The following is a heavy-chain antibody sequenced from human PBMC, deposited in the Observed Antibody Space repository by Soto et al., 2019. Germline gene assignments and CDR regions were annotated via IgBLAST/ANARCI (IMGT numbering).Heavy chain of an antibody. V-gene: IGHV3-23*01. CDR2: ISGSGGST. D-gene: IGHD2-15*01. J-gene: IGHJ5*02. CDR1: GFTFSSYA. CDR3: DRMVVAARSCWFDP. Sequence: GGSLRLSCAASGFTFSSYAMSWVRQAPGKGLEWVSAISGSGGSTYYADSVKGRFTISRDNSKNTLYLQMNSLRAEDTAVYYCDRMVVAARSCWFDPWGQGTLVTVSS.